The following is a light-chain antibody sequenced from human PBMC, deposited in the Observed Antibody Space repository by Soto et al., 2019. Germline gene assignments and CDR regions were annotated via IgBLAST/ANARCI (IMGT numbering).Light chain of an antibody. V-gene: IGKV3-15*01. Sequence: EIVMTQSPATLSVFPGERATLSCRASQTVNNYLAWYQQKPGQAPRLLIYGVSTRATGIPARFSGSGSGTEFTLAITSLQPEDSAVYYCQQHNGWPLTFGAGTKVEIK. CDR3: QQHNGWPLT. CDR2: GVS. J-gene: IGKJ4*01. CDR1: QTVNNY.